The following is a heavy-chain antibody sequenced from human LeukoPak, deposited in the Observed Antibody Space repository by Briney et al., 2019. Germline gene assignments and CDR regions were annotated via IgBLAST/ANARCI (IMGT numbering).Heavy chain of an antibody. D-gene: IGHD3-16*02. V-gene: IGHV3-30*03. CDR3: ARVYDYVWGSYRYTGAFDI. CDR2: MTYDGSKR. Sequence: GGSLRLSCVVSGFTFSSYGMHWVRQAPGKGLEWVAFMTYDGSKRPYADSVKGRFTISRDNSKNTLYLQMNSLRAEDTAVYYCARVYDYVWGSYRYTGAFDIWGQGTMVTVSS. J-gene: IGHJ3*02. CDR1: GFTFSSYG.